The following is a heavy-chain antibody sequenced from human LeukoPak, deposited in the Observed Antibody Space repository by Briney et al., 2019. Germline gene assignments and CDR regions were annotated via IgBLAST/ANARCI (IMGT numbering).Heavy chain of an antibody. CDR1: GFSVTTYY. J-gene: IGHJ4*02. V-gene: IGHV3-66*01. Sequence: GGSLRLSCAASGFSVTTYYMSWVRQAPGKGLEWVSVFYSGGNTYYADSVKGRFTISRDNAKNTLYLQMNSLRVEDTAVYYCARGRPHGNDYWGQGTLVTVSS. D-gene: IGHD4-23*01. CDR2: FYSGGNT. CDR3: ARGRPHGNDY.